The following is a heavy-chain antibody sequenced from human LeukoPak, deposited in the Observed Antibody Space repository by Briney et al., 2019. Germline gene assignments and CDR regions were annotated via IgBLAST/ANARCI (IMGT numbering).Heavy chain of an antibody. J-gene: IGHJ4*02. Sequence: SETLSLTCTVSGGSISSYYWSWIRQPPGKGLEWIGYIYYSGSTNYNPSLKSRVTISVDTSKNQFSLKLSSVTAADTAVYYCARWDSGYDSRIDYWGQGTLVTVSS. V-gene: IGHV4-59*01. CDR1: GGSISSYY. D-gene: IGHD5-12*01. CDR3: ARWDSGYDSRIDY. CDR2: IYYSGST.